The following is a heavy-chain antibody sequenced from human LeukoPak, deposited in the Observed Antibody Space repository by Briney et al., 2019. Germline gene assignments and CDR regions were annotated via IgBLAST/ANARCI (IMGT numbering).Heavy chain of an antibody. Sequence: ASVKVSCKASGGTFSSYAISWVRQAPGQGLEWMGGIIPIFGTAIYAQKFRGRVTITTDESTSTAYMELSSPRSEDTAVYYCARGALRDDILTGYPVAHPNFDHWGQGTLVTVSS. J-gene: IGHJ4*02. CDR2: IIPIFGTA. V-gene: IGHV1-69*05. D-gene: IGHD3-9*01. CDR3: ARGALRDDILTGYPVAHPNFDH. CDR1: GGTFSSYA.